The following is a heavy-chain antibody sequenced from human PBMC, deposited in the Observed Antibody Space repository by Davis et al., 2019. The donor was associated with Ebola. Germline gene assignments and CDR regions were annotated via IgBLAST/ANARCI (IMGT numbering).Heavy chain of an antibody. CDR2: INAGNGNT. Sequence: AASVKVSCKASGYTFTSYAMHWVRQAPGQRLEWIGWINAGNGNTKYSQKFQGRVTITRDTSASTAYMELSSLRSEDTAVYYCARRGIPELYYGMDVWGQGTTVTVSS. CDR3: ARRGIPELYYGMDV. D-gene: IGHD3-10*01. V-gene: IGHV1-3*01. CDR1: GYTFTSYA. J-gene: IGHJ6*02.